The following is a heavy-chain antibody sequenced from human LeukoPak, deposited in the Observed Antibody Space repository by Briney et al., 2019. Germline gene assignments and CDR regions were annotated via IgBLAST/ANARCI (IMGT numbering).Heavy chain of an antibody. CDR3: ARGQKDWYRRSHGYYYMDV. D-gene: IGHD3-9*01. V-gene: IGHV4-34*01. J-gene: IGHJ6*03. CDR2: INHSGST. CDR1: GGSFSGYY. Sequence: SETLSLTCAVYGGSFSGYYWSWIRQPPGKGLEWIGEINHSGSTNYNPSLKSRVTISVDTSKNQFSLKLSSVTAADTAVYYCARGQKDWYRRSHGYYYMDVWGKGTTVTVSS.